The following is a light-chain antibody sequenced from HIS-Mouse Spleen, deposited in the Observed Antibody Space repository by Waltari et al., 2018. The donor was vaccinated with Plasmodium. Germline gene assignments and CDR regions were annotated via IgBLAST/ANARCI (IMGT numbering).Light chain of an antibody. CDR2: YAS. J-gene: IGKJ1*01. CDR3: HQSSSLAT. Sequence: EIVLTQSPDFQSVTPKEKVTITCLASQSIGSSLHWYQQKPDQSPKLLSKYASQSFTGVTSRVSGSGSGTDFTLTINRLEAEDAETYYWHQSSSLATFGQGTKVEIK. CDR1: QSIGSS. V-gene: IGKV6-21*01.